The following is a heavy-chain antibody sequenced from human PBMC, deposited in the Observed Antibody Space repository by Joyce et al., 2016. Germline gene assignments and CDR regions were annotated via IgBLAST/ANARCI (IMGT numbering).Heavy chain of an antibody. V-gene: IGHV4-31*03. Sequence: QVQLQEAGPGLVKPSETLYLTCTVSGGSVTSGGTYWSWIRQPPGRGLEWIGYIFYSGITFYNPSLRSRVTISLDTSKNQFSLKLRSVTAADTAVYFCARDLYHDTTGYQGYFDYWGQGTLVTVSS. CDR3: ARDLYHDTTGYQGYFDY. D-gene: IGHD3-22*01. CDR2: IFYSGIT. J-gene: IGHJ4*02. CDR1: GGSVTSGGTY.